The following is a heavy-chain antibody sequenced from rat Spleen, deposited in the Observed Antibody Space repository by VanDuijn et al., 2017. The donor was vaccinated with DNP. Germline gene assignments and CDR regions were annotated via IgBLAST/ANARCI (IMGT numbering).Heavy chain of an antibody. Sequence: QVQLQQSGAELAKPGSSVKISCKASGYTFTSYAVHWIKQTTGQALEWTGYVIPGSGSTTYNEKFKGKATLTVDKSSSTAYMQLNSLTPVDTAIYYCARRRLPYWYFDFWGPGTMVTVSS. V-gene: IGHV1-57*01. CDR2: VIPGSGST. CDR3: ARRRLPYWYFDF. J-gene: IGHJ1*01. CDR1: GYTFTSYA. D-gene: IGHD1-4*01.